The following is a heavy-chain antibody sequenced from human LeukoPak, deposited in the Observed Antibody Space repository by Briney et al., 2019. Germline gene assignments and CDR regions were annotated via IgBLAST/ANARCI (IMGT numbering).Heavy chain of an antibody. D-gene: IGHD2-15*01. V-gene: IGHV4-34*01. Sequence: SETLSLACAVYGGSFSGYYWSWIRQPPGKGLEWIGEINHSGSTNYNPSLKSRVTISVDTSKNQFSLKLSSVTAADTAVYYCARGTIVVVYYYYGMDVWGQGTTVTVSS. CDR3: ARGTIVVVYYYYGMDV. J-gene: IGHJ6*02. CDR1: GGSFSGYY. CDR2: INHSGST.